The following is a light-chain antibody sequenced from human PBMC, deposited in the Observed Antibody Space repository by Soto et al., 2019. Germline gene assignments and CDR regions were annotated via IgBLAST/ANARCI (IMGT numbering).Light chain of an antibody. CDR3: GTWDSSLSAGV. CDR1: SSNIGNNY. CDR2: DNN. V-gene: IGLV1-51*01. J-gene: IGLJ2*01. Sequence: SVLTQPPSVSAAPGQKVTLSCSGSSSNIGNNYVSWYQQFPGTAPKLLIYDNNKRPSGIPDRFSGSKSGTSATLGITGLQTGDEADYYCGTWDSSLSAGVFGGGTKLTVL.